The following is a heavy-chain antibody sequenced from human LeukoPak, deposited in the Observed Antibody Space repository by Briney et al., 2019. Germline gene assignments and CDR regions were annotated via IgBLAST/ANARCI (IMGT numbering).Heavy chain of an antibody. V-gene: IGHV3-23*01. CDR2: ISGSGGST. D-gene: IGHD6-13*01. CDR3: AKGYSSSWPYYFDY. J-gene: IGHJ4*02. Sequence: GGSLRLTCAASGFTFSSFGMSWVRQAPGKGLEWVSAISGSGGSTYYADSVKGRFTISRDNSKNTLYLQMNSLRAEDTAVYYCAKGYSSSWPYYFDYWGQGTLVTVSS. CDR1: GFTFSSFG.